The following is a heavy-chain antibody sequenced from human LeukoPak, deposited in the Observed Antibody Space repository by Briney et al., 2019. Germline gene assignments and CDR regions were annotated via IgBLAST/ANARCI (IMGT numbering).Heavy chain of an antibody. V-gene: IGHV3-30*02. Sequence: GGSLRLSCAASGFNIEGHNMHWVRQAPGKGLEWVSFIQHDGGRKWYVDSVKGRFTISRDNSKDTLSLQMNDLRLEDTAVYYCAKDFGSGRYAFDIWGPGTIVTVSS. J-gene: IGHJ3*02. CDR2: IQHDGGRK. CDR3: AKDFGSGRYAFDI. D-gene: IGHD3-10*01. CDR1: GFNIEGHN.